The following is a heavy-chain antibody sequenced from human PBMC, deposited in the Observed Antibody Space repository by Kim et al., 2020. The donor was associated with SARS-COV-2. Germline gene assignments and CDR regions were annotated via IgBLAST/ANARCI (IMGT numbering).Heavy chain of an antibody. D-gene: IGHD3-3*01. CDR2: ISSSSSYI. Sequence: GGSLRLSCAASGFTFSSYSMNWVRQAPGKGLEWVSSISSSSSYIYYADSVKGRFTISRDNAKNSLYLQMNSLRAEDTAVYYCARVLPSYYDFWSGYYDHYYYYMDVWGKGTTVTVSS. J-gene: IGHJ6*03. CDR3: ARVLPSYYDFWSGYYDHYYYYMDV. CDR1: GFTFSSYS. V-gene: IGHV3-21*01.